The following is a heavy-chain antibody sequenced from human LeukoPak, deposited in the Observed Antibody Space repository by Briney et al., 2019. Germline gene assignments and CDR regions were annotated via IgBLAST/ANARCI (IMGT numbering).Heavy chain of an antibody. Sequence: ASETLSLTCAVYGGSFSGYYWSWIRQPPGKGLEWIGEINHSGSTNYNPSLKSRVTISVDTSKNQFSLKLSSLTAADTAVYYCARGYVTTVTDYYYYYMDVWGKGTTVTVSS. CDR2: INHSGST. D-gene: IGHD4-11*01. J-gene: IGHJ6*03. V-gene: IGHV4-34*01. CDR3: ARGYVTTVTDYYYYYMDV. CDR1: GGSFSGYY.